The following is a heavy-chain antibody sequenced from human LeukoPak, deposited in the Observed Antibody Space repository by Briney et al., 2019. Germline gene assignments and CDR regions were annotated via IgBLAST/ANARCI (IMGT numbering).Heavy chain of an antibody. CDR2: ISGSGGST. Sequence: GGSLRLSCAASGFTFSSYAMSWVRQAPGKGLEWVSAISGSGGSTYYADSVKGRFTISRDNSKNTLYLQMNSLRAEDTAVYYCAKDRRGVAVAGLNWFDPWGQGTLVTVSS. D-gene: IGHD6-19*01. J-gene: IGHJ5*02. CDR3: AKDRRGVAVAGLNWFDP. V-gene: IGHV3-23*01. CDR1: GFTFSSYA.